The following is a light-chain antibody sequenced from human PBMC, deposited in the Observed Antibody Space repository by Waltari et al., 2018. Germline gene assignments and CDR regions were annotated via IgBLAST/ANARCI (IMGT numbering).Light chain of an antibody. Sequence: QSALTQPPSASGSPGQSVTISCPGTSNDVGGYNFVSWYQQHPGKAPKLMIFEVTKRPSGVPDRFAGSKSGNTASLTVSGLQAEDEADYYCTSYAGSNKAVFGGGTKLTVL. J-gene: IGLJ2*01. CDR2: EVT. CDR3: TSYAGSNKAV. CDR1: SNDVGGYNF. V-gene: IGLV2-8*01.